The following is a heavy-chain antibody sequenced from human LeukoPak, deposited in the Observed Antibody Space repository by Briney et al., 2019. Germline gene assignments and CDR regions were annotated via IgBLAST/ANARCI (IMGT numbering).Heavy chain of an antibody. V-gene: IGHV3-23*01. CDR2: ISGSGGST. CDR1: GFTFSSYA. J-gene: IGHJ6*03. CDR3: AKRPGGLELRLSQYYMDV. D-gene: IGHD1-7*01. Sequence: PGGSLGLSCAASGFTFSSYAMSWVRQAPGKGLEWVSAISGSGGSTYYADSVKGRFTISRDNSKNTLYLQMNSLRAEDTAVYYCAKRPGGLELRLSQYYMDVWGKGTTVTVSS.